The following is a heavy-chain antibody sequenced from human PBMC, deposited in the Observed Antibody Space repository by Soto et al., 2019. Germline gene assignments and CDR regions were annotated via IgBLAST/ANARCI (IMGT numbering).Heavy chain of an antibody. CDR3: ARGDVVATRWGMDV. D-gene: IGHD5-12*01. V-gene: IGHV6-1*01. CDR1: GDSVSSNSAA. J-gene: IGHJ6*02. CDR2: TYYRPKWYN. Sequence: PSQTLSLTCAISGDSVSSNSAAWNWIRQSPSRGLEWLGRTYYRPKWYNDYAVSVKSRITINPDTSKNQFSLQLNSVTPEDTAVYYCARGDVVATRWGMDVWGQGTTVTVSS.